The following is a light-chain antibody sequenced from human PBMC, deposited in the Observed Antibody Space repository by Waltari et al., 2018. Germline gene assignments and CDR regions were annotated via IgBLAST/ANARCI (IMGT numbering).Light chain of an antibody. CDR3: QSYDSSLSAWV. V-gene: IGLV1-40*01. CDR1: SSNIGAGYD. CDR2: VTI. Sequence: QSVLTQPPSVSGVPGQRVTISCTGSSSNIGAGYDVHWYQQLPGTAPKLLIYVTINRPSGVPDRFSGSKSGTSASLAITGLQAEDEADYYCQSYDSSLSAWVFGGGTKLTVL. J-gene: IGLJ3*02.